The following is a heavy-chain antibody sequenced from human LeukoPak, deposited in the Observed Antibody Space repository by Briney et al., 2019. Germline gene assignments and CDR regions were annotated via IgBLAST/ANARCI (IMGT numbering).Heavy chain of an antibody. CDR3: ARGPPFDP. CDR2: MNPSRGKT. CDR1: GYTFTDYD. V-gene: IGHV1-8*01. J-gene: IGHJ5*02. Sequence: GASVKVSCKASGYTFTDYDIHWVRQAIGQGLEWMGGMNPSRGKTDYAQNFQGRVTMTWNTSVTSAYMELSSLTSEDTAVYYCARGPPFDPWGQGTLVTVSS.